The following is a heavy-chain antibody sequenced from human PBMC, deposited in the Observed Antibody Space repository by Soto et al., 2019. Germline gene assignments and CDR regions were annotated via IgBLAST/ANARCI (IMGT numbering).Heavy chain of an antibody. CDR2: IIPIFGTA. J-gene: IGHJ5*02. CDR3: ARGLKASYGYVGYNWLDP. D-gene: IGHD5-18*01. CDR1: GGTFSSYA. Sequence: QVQLVQSGAEVKKPGSSVKVSCKASGGTFSSYAISWVRQAPGQGLEWMGGIIPIFGTANYAQKFQGRVTITADESTSTAYMELSSLRSGDTAVYYCARGLKASYGYVGYNWLDPWGQGTLVTVSS. V-gene: IGHV1-69*01.